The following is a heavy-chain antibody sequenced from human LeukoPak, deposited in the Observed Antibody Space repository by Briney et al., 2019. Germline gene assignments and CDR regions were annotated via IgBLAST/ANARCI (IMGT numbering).Heavy chain of an antibody. CDR3: ARVRSGRHFDY. D-gene: IGHD1-26*01. V-gene: IGHV3-53*01. CDR2: IYSGGSI. J-gene: IGHJ4*02. Sequence: PSETLSLTCTVSGAYISSYYWSWVRQPPGKGLEWVSIIYSGGSIYYAGSVKGRFTISRDNSKNTLYLQMKSLRVEDTAVYYCARVRSGRHFDYWGQGTLVTVSS. CDR1: GAYISSYY.